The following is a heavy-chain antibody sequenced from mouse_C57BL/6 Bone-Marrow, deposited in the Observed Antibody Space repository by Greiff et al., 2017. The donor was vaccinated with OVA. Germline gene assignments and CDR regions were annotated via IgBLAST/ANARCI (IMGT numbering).Heavy chain of an antibody. V-gene: IGHV3-6*01. D-gene: IGHD1-1*02. CDR3: ARALSPWFAY. J-gene: IGHJ3*01. CDR1: GYSITSGYY. CDR2: ISYDGSN. Sequence: EVKLMESGPGLVKPSQSLSLTCSVTGYSITSGYYWNWIRQFPGNKLEWMGYISYDGSNNYNPSLKNRISITRDTSKNQFFLKLNSVTTEDTATYYCARALSPWFAYWGQGTLVTVSA.